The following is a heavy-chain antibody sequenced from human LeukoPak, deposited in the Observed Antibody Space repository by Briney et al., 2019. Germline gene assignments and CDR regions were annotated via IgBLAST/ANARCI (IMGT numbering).Heavy chain of an antibody. Sequence: SVKVSCKASGGTFTSYAISWVRQAPGQGREWMGGIIPIFGTANYAQKFQGRVTITADESPSTAYMELSSLRSEDTAVYYCARELGRSGSYSDDYWGQGPLVTVSS. CDR2: IIPIFGTA. CDR1: GGTFTSYA. D-gene: IGHD3-10*01. J-gene: IGHJ4*02. V-gene: IGHV1-69*01. CDR3: ARELGRSGSYSDDY.